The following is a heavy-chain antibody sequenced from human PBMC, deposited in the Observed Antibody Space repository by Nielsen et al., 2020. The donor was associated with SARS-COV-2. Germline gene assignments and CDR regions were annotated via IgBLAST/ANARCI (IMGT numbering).Heavy chain of an antibody. CDR3: ARDADPSAQHWYFDI. V-gene: IGHV3-33*01. J-gene: IGHJ2*01. Sequence: GGSLRLSCAASGFRVSQFGMHWVRQAPGKGLEWVADMWADGIKKYSIDSVKGRFTVSRDSADNTFYLHMNSLRAEDSAVYYCARDADPSAQHWYFDIWGRGTLVSVSS. CDR2: MWADGIKK. CDR1: GFRVSQFG. D-gene: IGHD3-3*01.